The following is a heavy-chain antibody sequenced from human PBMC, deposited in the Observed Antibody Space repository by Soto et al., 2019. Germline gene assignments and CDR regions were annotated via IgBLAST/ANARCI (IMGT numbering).Heavy chain of an antibody. CDR1: GFTFSSYW. Sequence: GGSLRLSCAASGFTFSSYWMSWVRQAPGKGLEWVANIKQDGSEKYYVDSVKGRFTISRDNAKNSLYLQMNSLRAEDTAVYYCARDSPGFLEWLFDYWGQGTLVTVSS. CDR2: IKQDGSEK. J-gene: IGHJ4*02. CDR3: ARDSPGFLEWLFDY. D-gene: IGHD3-3*01. V-gene: IGHV3-7*01.